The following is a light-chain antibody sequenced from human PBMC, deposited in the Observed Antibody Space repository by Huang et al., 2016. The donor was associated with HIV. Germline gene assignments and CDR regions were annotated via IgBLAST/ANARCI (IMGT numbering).Light chain of an antibody. CDR2: DQS. V-gene: IGKV3-11*01. CDR1: QSVNSY. CDR3: QQRTS. Sequence: EIVLTQSPATLSLSPGERATLSCRASQSVNSYLAWYQQKPGQAPRLLMYDQSNRATDIPGRFSGSGSETDFTLTISSLEPEDFAVYYCQQRTSFGGGTRVEIK. J-gene: IGKJ4*01.